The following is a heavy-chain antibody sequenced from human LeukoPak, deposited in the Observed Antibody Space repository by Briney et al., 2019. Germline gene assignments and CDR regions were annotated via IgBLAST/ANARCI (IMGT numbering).Heavy chain of an antibody. CDR2: INHSGST. CDR3: ARSLDTFDDY. J-gene: IGHJ4*02. CDR1: GGSFSGYY. V-gene: IGHV4-34*01. D-gene: IGHD3-16*01. Sequence: SETLSLTCAVYGGSFSGYYWTWLRQPPGKGLEWIGEINHSGSTNYNPSLKSRVTISVDTSKNQFSLKLSSVTAADTAVYYCARSLDTFDDYWGQGTLVTVSS.